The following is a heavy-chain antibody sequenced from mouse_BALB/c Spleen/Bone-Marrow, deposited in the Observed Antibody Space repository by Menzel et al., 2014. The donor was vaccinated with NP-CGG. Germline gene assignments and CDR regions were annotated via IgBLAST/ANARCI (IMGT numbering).Heavy chain of an antibody. Sequence: EVKLQESGPGLVKPSQTVSLTCTVTGISIXTGNYRWSWIRQFPGNKLEWIGYIYYSGTITYNPSLTSRTTITRDTSKNQFFLEMNSLTAEDTATYYCARDGNYAMDYWGQGTSVTVSS. V-gene: IGHV3-5*02. CDR2: IYYSGTI. CDR1: GISIXTGNYR. J-gene: IGHJ4*01. D-gene: IGHD1-1*02. CDR3: ARDGNYAMDY.